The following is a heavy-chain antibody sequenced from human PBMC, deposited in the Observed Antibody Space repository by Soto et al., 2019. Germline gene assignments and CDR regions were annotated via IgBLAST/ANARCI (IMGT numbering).Heavy chain of an antibody. V-gene: IGHV3-74*01. CDR1: GFTFSSYW. D-gene: IGHD3-10*01. CDR3: AKRTSMSGNYYFDY. CDR2: INSDGSSI. J-gene: IGHJ4*02. Sequence: EVQLVESGGGLVQPGGSLRLSCAASGFTFSSYWMHWVRQAPGKGLVWVPRINSDGSSISYADSVKGRFTISRDNAENTLYLQMSSLRAEDTAVYYCAKRTSMSGNYYFDYWGQGTLVTVSS.